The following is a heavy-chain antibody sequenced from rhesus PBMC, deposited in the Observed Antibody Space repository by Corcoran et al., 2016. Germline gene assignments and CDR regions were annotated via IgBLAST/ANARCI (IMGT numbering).Heavy chain of an antibody. Sequence: QVQLQESGPGLVKPSETLSLTCAVSGGSFSSYWWSWIRQPPGKGLEWIGEINGNSGSTNYNPSLKSRVTISKDASKNQFSLKLSSVTAADTAVYYCARERADLYSGYRPYGLDSWGQGVVVTVSS. CDR2: INGNSGST. J-gene: IGHJ6*01. V-gene: IGHV4-80*01. CDR1: GGSFSSYW. D-gene: IGHD5-24*01. CDR3: ARERADLYSGYRPYGLDS.